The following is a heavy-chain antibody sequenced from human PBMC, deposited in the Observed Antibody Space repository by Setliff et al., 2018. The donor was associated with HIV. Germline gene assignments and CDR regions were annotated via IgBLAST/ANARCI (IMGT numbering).Heavy chain of an antibody. CDR2: IYTSGNT. J-gene: IGHJ6*02. CDR3: ARDSELGLNYHYGMDV. D-gene: IGHD1-26*01. CDR1: GGSISSHY. V-gene: IGHV4-4*07. Sequence: PSETLSLTCTVSGGSISSHYWSWIRQPAGKGLEWIGRIYTSGNTNYNPSLKSRVTMSVDTSKNQFSLKLISVTAADTAVYYFARDSELGLNYHYGMDVWGQGTTVTVSS.